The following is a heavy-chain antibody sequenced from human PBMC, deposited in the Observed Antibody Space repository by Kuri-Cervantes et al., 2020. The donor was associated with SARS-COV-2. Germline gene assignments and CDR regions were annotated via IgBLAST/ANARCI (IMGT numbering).Heavy chain of an antibody. CDR1: GFTFSSYG. CDR2: IWYDGSNK. Sequence: GESPKIPFAASGFTFSSYGMHWVRQAPGKGLEWVAVIWYDGSNKYYADSVKGRFTISRDNSKNTLYLQMNSLRAEDTAVYYCARDTVRGVIRYYFDYWGQGTLVTVSS. CDR3: ARDTVRGVIRYYFDY. V-gene: IGHV3-33*08. J-gene: IGHJ4*02. D-gene: IGHD3-16*02.